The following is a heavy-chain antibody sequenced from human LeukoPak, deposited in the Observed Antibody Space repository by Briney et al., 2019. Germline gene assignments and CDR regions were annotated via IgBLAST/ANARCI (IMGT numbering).Heavy chain of an antibody. CDR1: GFTFSSYS. J-gene: IGHJ4*02. D-gene: IGHD2-2*03. CDR2: ISSSSSYI. V-gene: IGHV3-21*01. CDR3: ARDSPLDIVVVPAASGNDY. Sequence: GGSLRLSCAASGFTFSSYSMNWVRQAPGKGLEWDSSISSSSSYIYYADSVKGRFTISRDNAKNSLYLQMNSLRAEDTAVYYCARDSPLDIVVVPAASGNDYWGQGTLVTVSS.